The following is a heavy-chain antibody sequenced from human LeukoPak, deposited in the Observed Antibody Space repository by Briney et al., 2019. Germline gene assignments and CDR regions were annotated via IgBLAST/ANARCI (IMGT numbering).Heavy chain of an antibody. V-gene: IGHV4-4*07. CDR3: ARDMGYDSSGYYSYDAFDI. D-gene: IGHD3-22*01. J-gene: IGHJ3*02. CDR2: IYTSGST. Sequence: SETLSLTCTVSGGSISSYYWSWIRQPAGKGLEWIGRIYTSGSTDYNPSLKSRVTMSVDTSKNQFSLKLSSVTAADTAVYYCARDMGYDSSGYYSYDAFDIWGQGTMVTVSS. CDR1: GGSISSYY.